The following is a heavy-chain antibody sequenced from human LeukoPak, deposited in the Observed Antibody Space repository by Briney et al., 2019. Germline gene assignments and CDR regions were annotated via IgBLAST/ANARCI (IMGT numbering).Heavy chain of an antibody. CDR3: AYRSLDYYDSSGYSGAEYFQH. CDR1: GFSLSTSGLG. D-gene: IGHD3-22*01. CDR2: IYWDDDK. V-gene: IGHV2-5*02. J-gene: IGHJ1*01. Sequence: SGPTLVKPTQTLTLTCTFSGFSLSTSGLGVGWIRQPPGKALEWLALIYWDDDKRYSPSLKSRLTITKDTSKNQVVLTMTNMDPVDTATYYCAYRSLDYYDSSGYSGAEYFQHWGQGTLVTVSS.